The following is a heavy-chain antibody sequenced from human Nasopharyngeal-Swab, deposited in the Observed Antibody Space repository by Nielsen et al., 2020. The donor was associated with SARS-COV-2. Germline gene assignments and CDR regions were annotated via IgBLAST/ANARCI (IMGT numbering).Heavy chain of an antibody. Sequence: SLKISCAATGFNFDDSGMHWVRQVPGQGLEWVAGISWISGVKGYADSVKGRFTISRDNAKNSVYLQMNSLKHEDTGFYYCAKGQDESSGYSGYYYYGMDVWGRGTTVIVSS. CDR2: ISWISGVK. CDR3: AKGQDESSGYSGYYYYGMDV. J-gene: IGHJ6*02. D-gene: IGHD3-22*01. CDR1: GFNFDDSG. V-gene: IGHV3-9*01.